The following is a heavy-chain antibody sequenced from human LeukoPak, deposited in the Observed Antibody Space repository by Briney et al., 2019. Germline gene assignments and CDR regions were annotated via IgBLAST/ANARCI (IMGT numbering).Heavy chain of an antibody. CDR2: ISSNSRTI. D-gene: IGHD2-2*01. J-gene: IGHJ4*02. Sequence: GGSLRLSCAASGFSFSSYGMNWVRQAPGKGLEWLSYISSNSRTIYYADSVRGRFTISRDNAENSLYLQMRSLRAEDTAVFYCARPYCSSTSCYAHYWGQGTLVTVSS. CDR3: ARPYCSSTSCYAHY. V-gene: IGHV3-48*01. CDR1: GFSFSSYG.